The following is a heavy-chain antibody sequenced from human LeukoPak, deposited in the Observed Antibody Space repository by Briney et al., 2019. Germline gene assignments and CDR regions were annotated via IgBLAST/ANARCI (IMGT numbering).Heavy chain of an antibody. J-gene: IGHJ4*02. V-gene: IGHV3-23*01. CDR3: ATYVRGDFDY. CDR1: GFTFSSYA. CDR2: ISGGGGST. Sequence: GRSLRLSCAASGFTFSSYAMSWVRQAPGKGLEWVSTISGGGGSTWYADSVKGRFTISRDNSKNTLYLQLSSLRADDTAVYYCATYVRGDFDYWGQGTLVTVSS. D-gene: IGHD3-10*02.